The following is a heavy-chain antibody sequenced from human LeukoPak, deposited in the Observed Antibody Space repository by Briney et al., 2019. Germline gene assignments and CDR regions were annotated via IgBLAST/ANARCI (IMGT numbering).Heavy chain of an antibody. Sequence: GESLKTSCKGSGYSFTSYWIGWVRQMPGKGLEWMGIIYPGDSDTRYSPSFQGQVTISADKSISTAYLQWSSLKASDTAMYYCARTTLTGYSYDAFDIWGQGTMVTVSS. CDR3: ARTTLTGYSYDAFDI. D-gene: IGHD3-9*01. CDR2: IYPGDSDT. CDR1: GYSFTSYW. V-gene: IGHV5-51*01. J-gene: IGHJ3*02.